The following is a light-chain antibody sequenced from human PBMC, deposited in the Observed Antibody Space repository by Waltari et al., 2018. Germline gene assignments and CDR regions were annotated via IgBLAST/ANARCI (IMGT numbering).Light chain of an antibody. Sequence: QSALTQPPSASGSPGQSITISCTGIRPDVAGYDPFFWYQQHPGKAPKLLIYEVTKRPSGVPDRFSGSKSDNTASLAVSGLQAEDEADYYCSSYAGGSSLMFGGGTKLTVL. J-gene: IGLJ3*02. CDR2: EVT. V-gene: IGLV2-8*01. CDR3: SSYAGGSSLM. CDR1: RPDVAGYDP.